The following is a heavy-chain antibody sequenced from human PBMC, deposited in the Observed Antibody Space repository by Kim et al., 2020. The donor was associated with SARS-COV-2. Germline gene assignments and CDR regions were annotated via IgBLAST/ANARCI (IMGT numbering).Heavy chain of an antibody. CDR1: GFTFSSYG. CDR2: ISYDGSNK. D-gene: IGHD3-16*02. CDR3: AKESYDYVWGSYRYDYY. V-gene: IGHV3-30*18. Sequence: GGSLRLSCAASGFTFSSYGMHWVRQAPGKGLEWVAVISYDGSNKYYADSVKGRFTISRDNSKNTLYLQMNSLRAEDTAVYYCAKESYDYVWGSYRYDYY. J-gene: IGHJ6*01.